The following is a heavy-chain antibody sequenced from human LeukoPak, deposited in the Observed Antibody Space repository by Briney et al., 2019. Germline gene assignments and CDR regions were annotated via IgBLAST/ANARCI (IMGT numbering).Heavy chain of an antibody. CDR3: ARCVGRFDY. D-gene: IGHD1-26*01. Sequence: PSETLSLTCTVSGGSIISYYWSWVRQPAGKGLEWIGRIYAIGSTNYNPSLKSRVTMPVATSKSQFSRNLRSAVAAHTARFSCARCVGRFDYWGQGTLVTVSS. V-gene: IGHV4-4*07. J-gene: IGHJ4*02. CDR1: GGSIISYY. CDR2: IYAIGST.